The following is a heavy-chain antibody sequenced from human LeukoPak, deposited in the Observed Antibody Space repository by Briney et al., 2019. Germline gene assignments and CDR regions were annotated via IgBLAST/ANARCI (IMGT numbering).Heavy chain of an antibody. J-gene: IGHJ4*02. Sequence: PSETLSLTCAVYGGSFSYYYWTWIRQPPGRGLEWVEEINHSGSPNNNPSLQSRVSISFDTSKNQFSLQLTSVTAADTAVYYCGSRRTAMFGVIKVLIVYWGQGTLVTVPS. CDR3: GSRRTAMFGVIKVLIVY. V-gene: IGHV4-34*01. CDR1: GGSFSYYY. D-gene: IGHD3-3*01. CDR2: INHSGSP.